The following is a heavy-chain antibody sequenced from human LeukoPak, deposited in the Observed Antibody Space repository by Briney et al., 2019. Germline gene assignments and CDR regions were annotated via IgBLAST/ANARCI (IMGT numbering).Heavy chain of an antibody. CDR2: IYYSGST. D-gene: IGHD3-10*01. J-gene: IGHJ5*02. CDR1: GGSISSSSYY. CDR3: ARGLYITMVRGVRGLNALDWFDP. V-gene: IGHV4-39*07. Sequence: SETLSLTCTVSGGSISSSSYYWGWIRQPPGKGLEWIGSIYYSGSTYYNPSLKSRVTISVDTSKNQFSLKLSSVTAADTAVYYCARGLYITMVRGVRGLNALDWFDPWGQGTLVTVSS.